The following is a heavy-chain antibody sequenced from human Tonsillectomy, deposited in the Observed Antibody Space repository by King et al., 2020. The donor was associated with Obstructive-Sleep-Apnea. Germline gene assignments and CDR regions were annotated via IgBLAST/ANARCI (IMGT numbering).Heavy chain of an antibody. D-gene: IGHD2-15*01. J-gene: IGHJ4*02. V-gene: IGHV5-10-1*03. CDR3: ARLYCSGGSCYELDY. CDR2: IDPSDSYT. CDR1: GYSFASYW. Sequence: QLVQSGAEVKKPGESLRISCKGSGYSFASYWISWVRQMPGRGLEWMGRIDPSDSYTNYSPSFQGHVTMSADKSNSTASLQWSSLRASDTAMYYCARLYCSGGSCYELDYWGQGTLVTVSS.